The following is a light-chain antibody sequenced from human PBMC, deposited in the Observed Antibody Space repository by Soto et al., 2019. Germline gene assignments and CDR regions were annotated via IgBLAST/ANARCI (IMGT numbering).Light chain of an antibody. Sequence: DIQMTQSPSTLSASVGDRVTITCRASQSISSWLAWYQQKPGKAPKLLIYDASSLESGVPSRFSGSGSGTEFTLTISSLQPDDFATYYCQQYNSYTWTFGHGTKSDIK. CDR1: QSISSW. J-gene: IGKJ1*01. CDR3: QQYNSYTWT. V-gene: IGKV1-5*01. CDR2: DAS.